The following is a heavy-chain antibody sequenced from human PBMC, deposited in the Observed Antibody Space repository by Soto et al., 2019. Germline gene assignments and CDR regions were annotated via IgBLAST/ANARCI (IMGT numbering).Heavy chain of an antibody. V-gene: IGHV4-31*03. J-gene: IGHJ4*02. CDR1: GGSISSGGYY. D-gene: IGHD6-13*01. CDR3: ARERIAAAVSFDY. Sequence: QVQLQESGPGLVKPSQTLSLTCTVSGGSISSGGYYWSWIRQHPGKGLEWIGYIYYSGSTYYNPSIKSRVXXSXDXXKTHFSLKLSSVTAADTAVYYCARERIAAAVSFDYWGQGTLVTVSS. CDR2: IYYSGST.